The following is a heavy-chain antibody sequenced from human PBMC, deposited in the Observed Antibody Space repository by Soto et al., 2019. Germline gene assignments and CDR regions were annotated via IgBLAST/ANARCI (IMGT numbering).Heavy chain of an antibody. CDR2: ISGSGGST. J-gene: IGHJ4*02. CDR3: AKLSPFIAVAGHFDY. CDR1: GVTFSSYA. Sequence: GGSLRLSCAASGVTFSSYAMSWVRQATGKGLEWVSAISGSGGSTYYADSVKGRFTISRDNSKNTLYLQMNSLRAEDTAVYYCAKLSPFIAVAGHFDYWGQGTLVTVSS. D-gene: IGHD6-19*01. V-gene: IGHV3-23*01.